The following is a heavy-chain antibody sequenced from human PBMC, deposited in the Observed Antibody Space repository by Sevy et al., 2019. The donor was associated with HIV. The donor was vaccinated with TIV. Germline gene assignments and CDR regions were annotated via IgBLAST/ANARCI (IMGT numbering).Heavy chain of an antibody. J-gene: IGHJ3*02. Sequence: GGSLRLSCAVSGFTFSNYWMSWVRQAPGKGLELVANINEDRSEKYYVGSVKGRFTISRDNARNSLYLEMNNLRTEDTAVYYCASSVNSGWSGAFDIWGQGTMVTVSS. CDR1: GFTFSNYW. V-gene: IGHV3-7*01. D-gene: IGHD6-19*01. CDR2: INEDRSEK. CDR3: ASSVNSGWSGAFDI.